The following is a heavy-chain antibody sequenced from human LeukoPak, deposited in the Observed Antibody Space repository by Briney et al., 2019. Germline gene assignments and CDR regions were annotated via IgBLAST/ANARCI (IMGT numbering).Heavy chain of an antibody. J-gene: IGHJ2*01. D-gene: IGHD6-6*01. Sequence: GASVKVSCKASGYTFKRYGISWVRQAPGQGLEWMGWISGYNGNTNYAQKLQGRVTMTTDTSTSTAYMELRSLRSDDTAVYYCARDSEYSNDYWYFDLWGRGTLVTVSS. CDR2: ISGYNGNT. CDR1: GYTFKRYG. V-gene: IGHV1-18*01. CDR3: ARDSEYSNDYWYFDL.